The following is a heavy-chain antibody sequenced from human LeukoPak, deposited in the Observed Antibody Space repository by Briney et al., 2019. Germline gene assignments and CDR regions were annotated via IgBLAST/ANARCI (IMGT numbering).Heavy chain of an antibody. CDR1: GGSISSSNW. CDR2: IYHSGST. V-gene: IGHV4-4*02. D-gene: IGHD2-2*01. Sequence: SETLSLTCAVSGGSISSSNWWSWVRQPPGKGLEWIGEIYHSGSTNYNPSLKSRVTISVDKSKNQFSLKLSSVTAADTAVYYCARVGGSTSSRNWFDPWGQGTLVTVSS. J-gene: IGHJ5*02. CDR3: ARVGGSTSSRNWFDP.